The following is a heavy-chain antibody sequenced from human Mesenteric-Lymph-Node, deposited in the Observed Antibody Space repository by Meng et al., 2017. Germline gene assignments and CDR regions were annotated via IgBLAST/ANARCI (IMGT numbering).Heavy chain of an antibody. Sequence: VQLKQWGAGLLKPSGTLSLTCAVYGGSFTAYYWPWIRQAPGKGLVWVSRINSDGRDTSYADSVKGRFTISRDNAKNTLYLHMNSLRAEDTAVYYCAKRRDGYSFDYWGQGTLVTVSS. CDR3: AKRRDGYSFDY. V-gene: IGHV3-74*01. CDR1: GGSFTAYY. J-gene: IGHJ4*02. D-gene: IGHD5-24*01. CDR2: INSDGRDT.